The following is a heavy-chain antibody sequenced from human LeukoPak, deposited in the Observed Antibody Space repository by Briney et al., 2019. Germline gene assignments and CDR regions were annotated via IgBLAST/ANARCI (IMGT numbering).Heavy chain of an antibody. CDR3: ARADSRDY. CDR2: INPSSGVT. J-gene: IGHJ4*02. CDR1: GYTFTGCY. Sequence: ASVKVSCKASGYTFTGCYIHWVRQAPGQGLEWMGRINPSSGVTNYAQKFQGRVTMTRDTSISTAYMELSSLISDDSALYYCARADSRDYWGQGTLVTVSS. V-gene: IGHV1-2*06.